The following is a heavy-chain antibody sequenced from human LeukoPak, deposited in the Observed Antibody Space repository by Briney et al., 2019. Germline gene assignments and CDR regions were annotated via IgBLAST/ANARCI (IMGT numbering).Heavy chain of an antibody. CDR2: IIPILGIA. V-gene: IGHV1-69*04. D-gene: IGHD3-22*01. CDR3: ARDRPDSSGYYYGYFDY. Sequence: GASVKVSCKASGGTFSSYAISWVRQAPGQGLEWMGRIIPILGIANYAQKFQGRVTITADKSTSTAYMELSSLRSEDTAVYYCARDRPDSSGYYYGYFDYWGQGTLVTVSS. CDR1: GGTFSSYA. J-gene: IGHJ4*02.